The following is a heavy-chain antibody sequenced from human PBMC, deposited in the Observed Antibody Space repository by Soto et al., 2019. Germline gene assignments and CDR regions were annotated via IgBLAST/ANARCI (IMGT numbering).Heavy chain of an antibody. Sequence: PSETLSLTCTVSGGSISSGDYYWSWIRQPPGKGLEWIGYIYYSGSTYYNPSLKSRVTISVDTSKNQFSLKLSSVTAADTAVYYCARDGSSNGSFDYWGQGTLVTVSS. CDR3: ARDGSSNGSFDY. CDR2: IYYSGST. J-gene: IGHJ4*02. D-gene: IGHD2-15*01. CDR1: GGSISSGDYY. V-gene: IGHV4-30-4*01.